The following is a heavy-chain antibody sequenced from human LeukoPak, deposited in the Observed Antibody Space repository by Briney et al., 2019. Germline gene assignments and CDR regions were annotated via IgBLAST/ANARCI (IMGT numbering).Heavy chain of an antibody. V-gene: IGHV4-59*01. D-gene: IGHD3-22*01. CDR1: GGSISSYY. J-gene: IGHJ4*02. CDR2: IYYSGST. Sequence: SQTLSLTCTVSGGSISSYYWSWIRQPPGKGLEWIGYIYYSGSTNYNPSLKSRVTISVDTSKNQFSLKLSSVTAADTAVYYCARVVVITNSIDYWGQGTLVTVSS. CDR3: ARVVVITNSIDY.